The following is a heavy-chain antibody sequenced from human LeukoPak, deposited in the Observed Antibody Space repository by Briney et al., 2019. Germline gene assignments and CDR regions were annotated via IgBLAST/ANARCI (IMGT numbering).Heavy chain of an antibody. Sequence: GGSLRLSCAASGFTFSNYAMSWVRQAPGKGLEWVSGITGSGGSTYYADAVKGRFTISRDNSKNTVYLQMNNLRAEDTALYYCAKDVSSGWFDYWGQGTLVTVSS. CDR1: GFTFSNYA. J-gene: IGHJ5*01. V-gene: IGHV3-23*01. CDR3: AKDVSSGWFDY. D-gene: IGHD6-19*01. CDR2: ITGSGGST.